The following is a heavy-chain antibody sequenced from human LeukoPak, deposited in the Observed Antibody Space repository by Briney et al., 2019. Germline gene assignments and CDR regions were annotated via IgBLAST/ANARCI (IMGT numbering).Heavy chain of an antibody. V-gene: IGHV1-69*05. J-gene: IGHJ5*02. D-gene: IGHD1-26*01. CDR1: GGTFSSYA. CDR2: IIPIFGTA. CDR3: ANSGSYYNWFDP. Sequence: ASVKVSCKASGGTFSSYAISWVRQAPGQGLEWMGRIIPIFGTANYAQKFQGRVTITTDESTSTAYMELSSLRSEDTAVYYCANSGSYYNWFDPWSQGTLVTVSS.